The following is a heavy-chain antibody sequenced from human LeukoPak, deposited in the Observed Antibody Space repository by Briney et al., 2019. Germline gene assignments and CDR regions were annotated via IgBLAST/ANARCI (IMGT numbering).Heavy chain of an antibody. Sequence: GGSLRLSCAASRFTFSSYEMNWVRQAPGRGLEWVSYISSSGNTIYYADSVKGRFTISRDTAKNSLYLQMNSLRAEDTGLYFCARGAPSRFDPWGQGTLVAVSS. V-gene: IGHV3-48*03. CDR2: ISSSGNTI. CDR1: RFTFSSYE. CDR3: ARGAPSRFDP. D-gene: IGHD4-11*01. J-gene: IGHJ5*02.